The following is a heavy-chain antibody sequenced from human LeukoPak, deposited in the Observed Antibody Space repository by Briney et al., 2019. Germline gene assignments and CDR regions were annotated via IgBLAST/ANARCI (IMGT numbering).Heavy chain of an antibody. J-gene: IGHJ4*02. V-gene: IGHV4-34*01. CDR3: AREGFIAARTIDY. Sequence: PSEPLSLTCAVYGGSFSGYYWRWIRQPPGKGLEWIGEINHSGSSNYNPSLKSRVTISVDTSKNQFSLKLSSVTAADTAVYYCAREGFIAARTIDYWGQGTLVTVSS. D-gene: IGHD6-6*01. CDR2: INHSGSS. CDR1: GGSFSGYY.